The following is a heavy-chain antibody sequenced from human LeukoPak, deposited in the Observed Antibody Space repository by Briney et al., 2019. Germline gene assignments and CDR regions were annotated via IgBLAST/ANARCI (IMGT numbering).Heavy chain of an antibody. J-gene: IGHJ4*02. V-gene: IGHV4-59*08. Sequence: ETLSLLQTVSGGSINSCYYSWIRQPPGQGLEWIGYIYYSGSTNYNPSLKSRVTISVDTSKNQFSLKLSSVTAADTAVYYCARHTLFDSWCQGALDTVSS. CDR1: GGSINSCY. CDR3: ARHTLFDS. CDR2: IYYSGST.